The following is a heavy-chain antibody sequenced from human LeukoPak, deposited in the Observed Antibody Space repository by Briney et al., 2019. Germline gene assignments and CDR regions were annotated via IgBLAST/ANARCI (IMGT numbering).Heavy chain of an antibody. CDR3: AKHKESWNSCFDY. Sequence: GGSLRLSCAASGFTFSSYSMSWVCQAPGKGLEWVSSISGSGASTYYADSVKGRFTISRDNSKNTLYLQMNSLRAEDTAVYYCAKHKESWNSCFDYWGQGTLVTVSS. CDR2: ISGSGAST. V-gene: IGHV3-23*01. CDR1: GFTFSSYS. J-gene: IGHJ4*02. D-gene: IGHD1-7*01.